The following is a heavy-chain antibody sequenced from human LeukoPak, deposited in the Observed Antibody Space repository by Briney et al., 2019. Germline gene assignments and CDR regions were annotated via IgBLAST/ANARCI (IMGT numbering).Heavy chain of an antibody. V-gene: IGHV4-59*01. CDR2: IYYSGST. Sequence: SETLSLTCTVSGGSISSYYWSGIRQPPGKGLEWIGYIYYSGSTNYNPSLKSRVTISVDTSKNQFSLKLSSVTAADTAVYYCARGVVGGFDYWGQGTLVTVSS. CDR1: GGSISSYY. D-gene: IGHD1-26*01. J-gene: IGHJ4*02. CDR3: ARGVVGGFDY.